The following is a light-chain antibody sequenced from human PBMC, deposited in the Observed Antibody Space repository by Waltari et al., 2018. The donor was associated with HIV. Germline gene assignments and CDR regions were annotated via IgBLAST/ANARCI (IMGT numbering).Light chain of an antibody. Sequence: QSALSQPASVSASPGQSVAISCSGSASDIGRYTYVSWYQQHPDRAPTLILFDVNKRPSGISDRFSGSKSGTTASLTISTVRTDDEADYYCASYTVNSTGVFGTGTKLSVL. J-gene: IGLJ1*01. CDR3: ASYTVNSTGV. CDR1: ASDIGRYTY. CDR2: DVN. V-gene: IGLV2-14*03.